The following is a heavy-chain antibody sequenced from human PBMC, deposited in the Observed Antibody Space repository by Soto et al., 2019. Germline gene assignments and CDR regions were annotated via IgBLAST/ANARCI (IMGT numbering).Heavy chain of an antibody. D-gene: IGHD2-15*01. CDR1: GYAFTGYY. V-gene: IGHV1-2*04. Sequence: ASVKVSCKASGYAFTGYYMHWVRQAPGQGLEWMGWINPNSGGTNYAQKFQGWVTMTRDTSISTAYMELSRLRSDDTAVYYCARDFTPQRVHTHAAFYDLWGHGTLVTVSS. CDR2: INPNSGGT. J-gene: IGHJ4*01. CDR3: ARDFTPQRVHTHAAFYDL.